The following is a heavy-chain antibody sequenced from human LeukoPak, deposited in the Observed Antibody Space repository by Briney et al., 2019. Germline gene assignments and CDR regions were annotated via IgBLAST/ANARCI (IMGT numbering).Heavy chain of an antibody. V-gene: IGHV3-74*01. D-gene: IGHD5-12*01. CDR3: ARDRGYDNAFDI. J-gene: IGHJ3*02. Sequence: GGPLRLSCAASGFTFSSYWMHWVRQAPGKGLVWVSRINSDGSSTSYADSVKGRFTISRDNAKNTLYLQMNSLRAEDTAVYYCARDRGYDNAFDIWGQGTMVTVSS. CDR2: INSDGSST. CDR1: GFTFSSYW.